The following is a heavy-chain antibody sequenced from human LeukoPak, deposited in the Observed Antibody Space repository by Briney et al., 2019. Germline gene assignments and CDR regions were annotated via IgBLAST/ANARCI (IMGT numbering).Heavy chain of an antibody. Sequence: GGSLRLSCAASGFTFSSHAMSWVRQAPGRGLEWVSLISGSGGSTYYADSVKGRFTISGDNSKNTLYLQMNSLRAEDTAMYYCAKSYYYGSGSFFTPFDYWGQGTLVTVSS. CDR2: ISGSGGST. V-gene: IGHV3-23*01. CDR3: AKSYYYGSGSFFTPFDY. D-gene: IGHD3-10*01. J-gene: IGHJ4*02. CDR1: GFTFSSHA.